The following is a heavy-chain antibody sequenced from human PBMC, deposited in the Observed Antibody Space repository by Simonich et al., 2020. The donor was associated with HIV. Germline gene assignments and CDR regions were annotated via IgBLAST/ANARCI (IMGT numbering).Heavy chain of an antibody. CDR1: GGSFSGYY. CDR3: ARRHPTTVTTPYFDY. Sequence: QVQLQQWGAGLLKPSETLSLTCAVYGGSFSGYYWSWIRQPPGKGLEWLGENNHSGNTNYNPSLKSRVTISVDTSKNQFSLMLSSVTAADTAVYYCARRHPTTVTTPYFDYWGQGTLVTVSS. J-gene: IGHJ4*02. D-gene: IGHD4-17*01. V-gene: IGHV4-34*01. CDR2: NNHSGNT.